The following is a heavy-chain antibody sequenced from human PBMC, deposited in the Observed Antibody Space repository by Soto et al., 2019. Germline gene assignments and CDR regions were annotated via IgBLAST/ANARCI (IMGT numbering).Heavy chain of an antibody. CDR1: GGTFSSYA. D-gene: IGHD6-19*01. Sequence: GASVKVSCKASGGTFSSYAISWVRQAPGQGLEWMGGIIPIFGTANYAQKFQGRVTITADKSTSTAYMELSSLRSEDTAVYYCARGQESSPRYVGYYGMDVWGQGTTVTVSS. CDR3: ARGQESSPRYVGYYGMDV. V-gene: IGHV1-69*06. J-gene: IGHJ6*02. CDR2: IIPIFGTA.